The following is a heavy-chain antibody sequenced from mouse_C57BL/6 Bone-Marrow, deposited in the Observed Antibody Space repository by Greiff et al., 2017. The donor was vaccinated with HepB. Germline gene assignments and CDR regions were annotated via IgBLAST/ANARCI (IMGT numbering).Heavy chain of an antibody. V-gene: IGHV1-5*01. J-gene: IGHJ1*03. Sequence: VQLQQSGTVLARPGASVKMSCKTSGYTFTSYWMHWVKQRPGQGLEWIGAIYPGNSDTSYNQKFKGKAKLTAVTSASTAYMELSSLTNEDSAVYYCTRGYYYGSHWYFDVWGTGTTVTVSS. CDR3: TRGYYYGSHWYFDV. CDR2: IYPGNSDT. D-gene: IGHD1-1*01. CDR1: GYTFTSYW.